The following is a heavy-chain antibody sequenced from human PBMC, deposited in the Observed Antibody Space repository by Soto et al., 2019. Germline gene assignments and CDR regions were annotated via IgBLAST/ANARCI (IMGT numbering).Heavy chain of an antibody. Sequence: QVQLVQSGAEVKKPGSSVKVSCKASGGTFSSYAISWVRQAPGQGLEWMGGIIPIFGTANYAQKFQGRVTITADESTSTAYMELRSLRSEDTAVYYCARDRVVPAAIDYYYSYGMDVWGQGTTVTVSS. CDR3: ARDRVVPAAIDYYYSYGMDV. J-gene: IGHJ6*02. CDR1: GGTFSSYA. V-gene: IGHV1-69*01. D-gene: IGHD2-2*02. CDR2: IIPIFGTA.